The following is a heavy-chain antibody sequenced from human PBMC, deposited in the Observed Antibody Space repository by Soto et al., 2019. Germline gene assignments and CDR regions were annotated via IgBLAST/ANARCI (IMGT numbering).Heavy chain of an antibody. J-gene: IGHJ6*02. Sequence: SQTLSLTCAISGDSVSSNSAAWNWIRQSPSRGLEWLGRTYYRSKWYNDYAVSVKSRITINPDTSKNQFSLQLNSVTPEDTAVYYCAKAPLAGFNYYYGMDVWGQGTTVTVSS. CDR2: TYYRSKWYN. CDR1: GDSVSSNSAA. V-gene: IGHV6-1*01. CDR3: AKAPLAGFNYYYGMDV. D-gene: IGHD6-19*01.